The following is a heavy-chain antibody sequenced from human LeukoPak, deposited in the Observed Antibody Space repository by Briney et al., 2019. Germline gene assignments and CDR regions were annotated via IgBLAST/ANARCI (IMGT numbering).Heavy chain of an antibody. CDR1: GFTFSTYS. J-gene: IGHJ4*02. CDR2: ISSSSSTI. D-gene: IGHD6-25*01. Sequence: PGGSLRLSCAASGFTFSTYSMNWVRQAPGEGLEWVSYISSSSSTIYYADSVKGRFTISRDNAKNSLYLQMNSLRDEDTAVYYCARDASGHDLPFDYWGQGTLVTVSS. CDR3: ARDASGHDLPFDY. V-gene: IGHV3-48*02.